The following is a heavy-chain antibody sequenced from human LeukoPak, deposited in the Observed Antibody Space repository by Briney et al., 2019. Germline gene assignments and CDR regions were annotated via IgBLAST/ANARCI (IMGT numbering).Heavy chain of an antibody. Sequence: ASVKVSCKASGYTFTGYYIHWVRQAPGQGLEWMGWIKPDSGGTVYSQNFQGRVTMTRDTSISTAHMELSSLRSDDTAVYYCARDTEYQLLYGWFDPWGQGTLVTVSS. CDR1: GYTFTGYY. D-gene: IGHD2-2*02. CDR2: IKPDSGGT. J-gene: IGHJ5*02. CDR3: ARDTEYQLLYGWFDP. V-gene: IGHV1-2*02.